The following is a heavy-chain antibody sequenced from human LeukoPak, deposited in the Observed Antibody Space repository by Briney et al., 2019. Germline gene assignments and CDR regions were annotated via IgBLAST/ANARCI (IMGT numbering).Heavy chain of an antibody. V-gene: IGHV1-8*02. J-gene: IGHJ3*02. D-gene: IGHD3-9*01. CDR2: MNPNSGNT. CDR3: ARVSSLRYFDWLLLEDAFDI. Sequence: GASVKVSCKASGGTFSSYAISWVRQAPGQGLEWMGWMNPNSGNTGYAQKFQGRVTMTRNTSISTAYMELSSLRSEDTAVYYCARVSSLRYFDWLLLEDAFDIWGQGTMVTVSS. CDR1: GGTFSSYA.